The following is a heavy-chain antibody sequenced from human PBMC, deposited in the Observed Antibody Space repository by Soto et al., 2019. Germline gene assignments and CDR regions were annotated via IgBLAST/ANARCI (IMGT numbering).Heavy chain of an antibody. CDR1: GGSISSSGYY. CDR3: ARGFRYYGSGSLKTYNWFDP. Sequence: SETLSLTCTVSGGSISSSGYYWSWIRQHPEKGLEWIGNIYYSGRTYYNPSLKSRVTISIDTSNNQFSLKLSSVTAADTAVYYCARGFRYYGSGSLKTYNWFDPWGQGALVTVSS. CDR2: IYYSGRT. D-gene: IGHD3-10*01. J-gene: IGHJ5*02. V-gene: IGHV4-31*03.